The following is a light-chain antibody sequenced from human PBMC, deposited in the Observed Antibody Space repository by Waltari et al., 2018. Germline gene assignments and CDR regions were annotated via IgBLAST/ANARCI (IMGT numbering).Light chain of an antibody. V-gene: IGLV1-44*01. CDR2: TDN. Sequence: QSVLAQPPSASGTPGQGVTVSCSGSSSNIGRNGVSWYQQVPGTAPQLLIHTDNQRPSGVPDRFSGSKSGTSASLAISGLQSEDEAHYYCAAWDDSLNGRVFGGGTEVTVL. CDR3: AAWDDSLNGRV. CDR1: SSNIGRNG. J-gene: IGLJ3*02.